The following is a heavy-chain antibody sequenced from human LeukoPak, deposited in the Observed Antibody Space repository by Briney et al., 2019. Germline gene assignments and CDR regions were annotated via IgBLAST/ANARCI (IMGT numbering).Heavy chain of an antibody. CDR1: GFTFSSYA. V-gene: IGHV3-30*04. CDR2: ISYDGSNK. CDR3: ARDHLRSRVVAASFFDY. Sequence: PGRSLRLSCAASGFTFSSYAMHWVRQAPGKGLEWVAVISYDGSNKYYADSVKGRFTISRDNSKNTLYLQTNSLRAEDTAVYYCARDHLRSRVVAASFFDYWGQGTLAAVSS. D-gene: IGHD2-15*01. J-gene: IGHJ4*02.